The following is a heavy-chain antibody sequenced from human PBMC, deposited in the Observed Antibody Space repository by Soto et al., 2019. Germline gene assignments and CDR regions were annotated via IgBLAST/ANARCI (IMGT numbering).Heavy chain of an antibody. Sequence: DLEESGGGLVKPGWSLRLSCTASGFTFSDYYMSWIRQAPGKGLEWLAYISGSGSTTYYTDSVKGRFAISRDNARTSLYLQINGLRVEVSAVYYCARSSLTYFEFWGQGTLVTVSS. CDR1: GFTFSDYY. J-gene: IGHJ4*02. CDR3: ARSSLTYFEF. CDR2: ISGSGSTT. V-gene: IGHV3-11*01.